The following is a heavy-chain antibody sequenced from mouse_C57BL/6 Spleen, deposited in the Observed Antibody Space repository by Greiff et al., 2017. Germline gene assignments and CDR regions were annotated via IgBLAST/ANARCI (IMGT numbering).Heavy chain of an antibody. J-gene: IGHJ2*01. Sequence: EVQLQESGPGLVKPSQSLSLTCSVTGYSITSGYYWNWIRQFPGNKLEWKGYISYDGSNNYNPSLKNRISITRDTSKNQFFLKLNSVTTEDKATYYCASGGMLGDFDYWGQGTTLTVSS. CDR3: ASGGMLGDFDY. V-gene: IGHV3-6*01. CDR1: GYSITSGYY. CDR2: ISYDGSN. D-gene: IGHD4-1*01.